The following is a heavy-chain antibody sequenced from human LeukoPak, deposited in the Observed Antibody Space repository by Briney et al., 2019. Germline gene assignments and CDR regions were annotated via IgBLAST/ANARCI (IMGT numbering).Heavy chain of an antibody. CDR2: ISAFGGST. J-gene: IGHJ4*02. CDR3: AKETLGCSGPSCYSVQVYYFDY. CDR1: GFTFNSYA. Sequence: PGGSLRLSCAASGFTFNSYAMSWVRQAPGKGLEWVSGISAFGGSTFYTDSVKGRFTISRDNSKNTLYLQMISLRAEDTALYYCAKETLGCSGPSCYSVQVYYFDYWGQGTLVTVSS. V-gene: IGHV3-23*01. D-gene: IGHD2-15*01.